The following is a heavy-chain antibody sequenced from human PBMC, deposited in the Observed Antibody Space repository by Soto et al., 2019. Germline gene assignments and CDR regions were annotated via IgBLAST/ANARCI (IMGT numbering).Heavy chain of an antibody. D-gene: IGHD3-22*01. CDR1: GYNFDSQQ. Sequence: EVQLVPSGAEVKKPGESLRISCTGSGYNFDSQQISWVRQMPGKGLEWMGKIDPSDSYTKYSPSFQGHVAISADTSISTAYLHWSGLKASDTAMYYCARALYDSSDQGMYYFDSWGQGTLVTVSS. J-gene: IGHJ4*02. CDR3: ARALYDSSDQGMYYFDS. V-gene: IGHV5-10-1*03. CDR2: IDPSDSYT.